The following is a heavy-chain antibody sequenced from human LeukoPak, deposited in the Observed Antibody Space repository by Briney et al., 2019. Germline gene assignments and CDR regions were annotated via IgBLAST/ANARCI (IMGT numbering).Heavy chain of an antibody. CDR3: AKDLGIVGARPLAY. V-gene: IGHV3-23*01. J-gene: IGHJ4*02. CDR1: GFTFSSYA. D-gene: IGHD1-26*01. Sequence: GGSLRLSCAASGFTFSSYAMRWVRQAPGKGLEWVSAISGSGGSTYYADSVKGRFTISRDNSKNTLYLQMNSLRAEDTAVYYCAKDLGIVGARPLAYWGQGTLVSVSS. CDR2: ISGSGGST.